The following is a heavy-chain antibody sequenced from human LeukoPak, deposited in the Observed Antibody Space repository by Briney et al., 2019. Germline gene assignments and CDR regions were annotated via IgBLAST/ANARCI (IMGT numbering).Heavy chain of an antibody. V-gene: IGHV3-9*01. CDR2: ISWNSGNI. CDR1: GFTFSSYA. CDR3: AKDTRGYSYGSYFDY. J-gene: IGHJ4*02. D-gene: IGHD5-18*01. Sequence: PGGSLRLSCAASGFTFSSYAMHWVRQAPGKGLEWVSGISWNSGNIGYADSVKGRFTISRDNAKNSLYLQMNSLRADDTALYYCAKDTRGYSYGSYFDYWGQGTLVTVSS.